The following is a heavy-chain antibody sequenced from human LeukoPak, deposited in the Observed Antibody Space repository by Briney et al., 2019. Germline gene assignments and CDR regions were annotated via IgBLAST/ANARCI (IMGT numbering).Heavy chain of an antibody. CDR3: ASPLRGHSSS. V-gene: IGHV3-48*04. CDR1: GFTFSSYS. Sequence: GGSLRLSCAASGFTFSSYSMNWVRQAPGKGLEWVSYISSSSSTIYYADSVKGRFTISRDNAKNSLYLQMNSLRAEDTAVYYCASPLRGHSSSWGQGTLVTVSS. J-gene: IGHJ4*02. D-gene: IGHD6-13*01. CDR2: ISSSSSTI.